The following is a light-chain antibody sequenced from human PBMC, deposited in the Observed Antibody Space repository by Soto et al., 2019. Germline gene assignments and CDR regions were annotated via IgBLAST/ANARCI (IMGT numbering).Light chain of an antibody. CDR3: QQSYSVPR. V-gene: IGKV1-39*01. J-gene: IGKJ1*01. CDR2: AAS. CDR1: RSISNY. Sequence: DIQMTQSPSSLSASVGDRVTITCRASRSISNYLNCYQQKSGKVPRLLIYAASSLQPGVPSRFSGTRTGTAFTLTITSLQPEDSATYYCQQSYSVPRFGPGTRVDLK.